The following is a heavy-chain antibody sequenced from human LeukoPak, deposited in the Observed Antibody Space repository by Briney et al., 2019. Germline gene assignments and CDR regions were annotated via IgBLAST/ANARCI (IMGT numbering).Heavy chain of an antibody. CDR1: XFTXSSXY. Sequence: XLXCAASXFTXSSXYMSWVXQXPGXGLXXXXVIYSGGSTYYADSVKGRFTISRDNSKNTLYLQMNSLRAEDTAVYYCARDSGQHYYYGMDVWGQGTTVTVSS. V-gene: IGHV3-53*01. D-gene: IGHD3-10*01. CDR3: ARDSGQHYYYGMDV. CDR2: IYSGGST. J-gene: IGHJ6*02.